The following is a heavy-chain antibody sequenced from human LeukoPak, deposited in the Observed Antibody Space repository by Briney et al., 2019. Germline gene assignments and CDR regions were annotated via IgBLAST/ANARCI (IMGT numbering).Heavy chain of an antibody. V-gene: IGHV3-21*01. CDR3: AREDSSGWYDDY. J-gene: IGHJ4*02. Sequence: GGSLRLSCAASGFXFSSYSINWVRQAPGKGLEWVSSISSSSSYIYYADSVKGRFTISRDNAKNSLYLQMNSLRAEDTAVYYCAREDSSGWYDDYWGQGTLVTVSS. D-gene: IGHD6-19*01. CDR1: GFXFSSYS. CDR2: ISSSSSYI.